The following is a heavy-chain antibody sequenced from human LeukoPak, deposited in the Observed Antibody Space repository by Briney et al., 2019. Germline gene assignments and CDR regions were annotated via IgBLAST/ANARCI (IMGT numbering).Heavy chain of an antibody. D-gene: IGHD4-17*01. CDR3: ARDPPLDYGDYYYYYGMDV. Sequence: GGSLTLSCAPSGLTVSSNYMSWVRQAPGKGLEWVSFIYSGGSTYYADSVKGRFTISRDNSKNTLYLQMNSLRAEETAVYYCARDPPLDYGDYYYYYGMDVWGQGTTVTVSS. V-gene: IGHV3-66*02. J-gene: IGHJ6*02. CDR1: GLTVSSNY. CDR2: IYSGGST.